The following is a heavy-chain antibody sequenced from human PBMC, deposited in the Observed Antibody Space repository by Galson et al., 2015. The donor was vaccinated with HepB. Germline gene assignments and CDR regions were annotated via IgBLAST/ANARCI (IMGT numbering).Heavy chain of an antibody. CDR2: ISAYNGNS. CDR3: ARGRERQDTAMVDDSSPMDY. J-gene: IGHJ4*02. D-gene: IGHD5-18*01. V-gene: IGHV1-18*01. Sequence: SVKVSCKASGYTFTSYGISWVRQAPGQGLEWMGWISAYNGNSNYAQKLQGRVTMTTDTSTSTAYMELRSLRSDDTAVYYCARGRERQDTAMVDDSSPMDYWGQGTLVTVSS. CDR1: GYTFTSYG.